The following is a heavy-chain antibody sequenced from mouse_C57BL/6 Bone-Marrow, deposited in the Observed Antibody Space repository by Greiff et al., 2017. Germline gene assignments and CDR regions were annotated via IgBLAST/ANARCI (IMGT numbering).Heavy chain of an antibody. V-gene: IGHV14-4*01. Sequence: EVKLVESGAELVRPGASVKLSCTASGFNIKDYYMHWVQQRPEQGLEWVGWIDPENGDTEYASKFQGKATITADTSSNTDFLQLSSLTSEDPAVYYCTPENYLSRFAYWDQGTLVTVSA. CDR1: GFNIKDYY. CDR3: TPENYLSRFAY. D-gene: IGHD5-5*01. J-gene: IGHJ3*01. CDR2: IDPENGDT.